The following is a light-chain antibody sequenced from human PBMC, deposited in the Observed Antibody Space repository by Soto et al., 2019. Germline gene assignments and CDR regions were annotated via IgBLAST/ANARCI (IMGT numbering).Light chain of an antibody. Sequence: SPSALSLTPKERATLSCRASQSVSSYLAWYQQKPGQATRLLIYGASTRATGIPDRFSGSGSGTDFTLTISRLEPEDFAVYYCQLYGFLLFPFCPGAKVAIK. CDR1: QSVSSY. CDR3: QLYGFLLFP. V-gene: IGKV3-20*01. J-gene: IGKJ3*01. CDR2: GAS.